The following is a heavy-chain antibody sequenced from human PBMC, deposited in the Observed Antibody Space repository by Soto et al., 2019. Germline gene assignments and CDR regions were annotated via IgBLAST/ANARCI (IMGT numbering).Heavy chain of an antibody. Sequence: PSETLSLTCTVSGGSISISYWSWIRQPPGKGLEWLAYIYDDGSANYNPSLKSRATISLDMSKNQFSLKLTSVTAADTAVYYCARDKYCSGGSCRKNWFDPWGQGTLVTVSS. CDR2: IYDDGSA. D-gene: IGHD2-15*01. V-gene: IGHV4-59*01. CDR1: GGSISISY. J-gene: IGHJ5*02. CDR3: ARDKYCSGGSCRKNWFDP.